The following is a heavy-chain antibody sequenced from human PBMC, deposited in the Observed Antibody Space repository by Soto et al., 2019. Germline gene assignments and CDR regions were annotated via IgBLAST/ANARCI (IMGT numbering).Heavy chain of an antibody. CDR1: GYTFYSHS. D-gene: IGHD5-18*01. CDR2: INADYGNT. V-gene: IGHV1-18*01. Sequence: QAQLVQSGAEVKKPGASVKVSCKASGYTFYSHSISWVRQAPGQGLEWMGRINADYGNTQYAQKFRGRVTMTTDTGTTTVYMELTNLRSDNTAVYYCARCIQGDYYYGMDVWGQGTTVTVSS. J-gene: IGHJ6*02. CDR3: ARCIQGDYYYGMDV.